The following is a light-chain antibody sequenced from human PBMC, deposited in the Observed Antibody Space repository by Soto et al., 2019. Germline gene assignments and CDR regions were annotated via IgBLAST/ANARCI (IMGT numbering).Light chain of an antibody. V-gene: IGKV1-33*01. CDR2: EAS. Sequence: DLEMTQSPSSLSASVGDRVTITCQASQDISNYLNWYQLKPGKAPKLLIYEASYLETGVPSRFSGSGSGTDFTFTISSLQPEDFATYYCQQYDNVPPLTFGGGTKVEIK. CDR3: QQYDNVPPLT. J-gene: IGKJ4*01. CDR1: QDISNY.